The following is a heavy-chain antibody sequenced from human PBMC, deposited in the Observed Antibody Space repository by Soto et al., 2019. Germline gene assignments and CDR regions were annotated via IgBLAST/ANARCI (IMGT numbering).Heavy chain of an antibody. V-gene: IGHV3-64D*06. CDR2: ISSNGDST. D-gene: IGHD4-17*01. CDR1: GFTFSMFS. Sequence: GGSLRLSCSASGFTFSMFSMHWVRQAPGKGLEYVSGISSNGDSTYYADSVKGRFTISRDNSKNTLYLQMSSLRAVDTAVYYCVHPRSTVQIPPTWGQGTMVTVYS. J-gene: IGHJ5*02. CDR3: VHPRSTVQIPPT.